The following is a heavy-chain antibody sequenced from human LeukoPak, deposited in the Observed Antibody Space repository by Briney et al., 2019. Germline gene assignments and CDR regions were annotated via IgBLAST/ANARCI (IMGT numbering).Heavy chain of an antibody. Sequence: PSGTPSLTCGVSGGSLSSSYWWSWVRQPPGKGLEWIGEIFHSGSTYYNPSLKSRVTISLDTSKNQFSLKLSSVTAADTAVYYCAREARGYCSGGSCRLYYYMDVWGKGTTVTISS. CDR2: IFHSGST. CDR3: AREARGYCSGGSCRLYYYMDV. CDR1: GGSLSSSYW. J-gene: IGHJ6*03. D-gene: IGHD2-15*01. V-gene: IGHV4-4*02.